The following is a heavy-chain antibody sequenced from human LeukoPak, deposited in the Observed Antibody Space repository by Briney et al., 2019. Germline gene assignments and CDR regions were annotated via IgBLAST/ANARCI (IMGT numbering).Heavy chain of an antibody. D-gene: IGHD6-13*01. V-gene: IGHV3-23*01. CDR3: AKSVSSSYFDY. J-gene: IGHJ4*02. CDR1: GFTFSSYA. CDR2: ISGSGGST. Sequence: GGSLRLSCAASGFTFSSYAMSWVRQAPGKGLEWVSAISGSGGSTYFPDSVKGRFTISRDNSKNTLYLQMNSLRAEDTAVYYCAKSVSSSYFDYWGQGTLVTVSS.